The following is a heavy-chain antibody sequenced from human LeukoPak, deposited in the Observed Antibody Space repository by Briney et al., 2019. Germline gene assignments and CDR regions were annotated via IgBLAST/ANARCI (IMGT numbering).Heavy chain of an antibody. CDR3: AKDCPASGDY. CDR2: ISGSGGTT. V-gene: IGHV3-23*01. CDR1: GFTFRTYA. Sequence: GSLRLSCVASGFTFRTYAMSWVRQAPGKGLEWVSGISGSGGTTYYADSVKGRFTISRDNSQNTLYLQMNSLRAEDTAVYYCAKDCPASGDYWGQGTLVTVSS. D-gene: IGHD2-2*01. J-gene: IGHJ4*02.